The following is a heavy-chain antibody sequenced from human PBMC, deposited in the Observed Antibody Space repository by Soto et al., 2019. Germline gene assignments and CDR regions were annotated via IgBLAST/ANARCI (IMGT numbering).Heavy chain of an antibody. Sequence: GGSLRLSCAASGFIVTSNYMSCVRQAPGKGLEWVSVIYSDGTTNYAESVKGRFTISRDNSKNTVFLQMSSLRAEDTAVYYCAKGGPGASSGLFESWGQGTLVTVS. CDR2: IYSDGTT. J-gene: IGHJ4*02. D-gene: IGHD3-10*01. V-gene: IGHV3-53*01. CDR3: AKGGPGASSGLFES. CDR1: GFIVTSNY.